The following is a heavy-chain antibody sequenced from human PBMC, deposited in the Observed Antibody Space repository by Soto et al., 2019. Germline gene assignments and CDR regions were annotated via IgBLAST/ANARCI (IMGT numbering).Heavy chain of an antibody. CDR2: TIPIFASA. V-gene: IGHV1-69*01. CDR3: AAGEKSGYYGFDV. D-gene: IGHD3-16*01. J-gene: IGHJ6*02. Sequence: QVQLVQSGAEVTKPGSSVRVSCKASGGTFSSFVVIWVRQAPGQGLEWMGETIPIFASANYAQNFQGRVAINSDDFTNTVYMELSNLRSDDAAVYYCAAGEKSGYYGFDVWGQGTTVIVSS. CDR1: GGTFSSFV.